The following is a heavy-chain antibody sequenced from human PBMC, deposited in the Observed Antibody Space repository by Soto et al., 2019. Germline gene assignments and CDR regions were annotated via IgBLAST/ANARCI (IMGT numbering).Heavy chain of an antibody. CDR3: ARGYCSSTSCYYYYYYMDV. J-gene: IGHJ6*03. D-gene: IGHD2-2*01. CDR2: ISAYNGNT. V-gene: IGHV1-18*01. CDR1: GYTFTSYG. Sequence: VKVSCKASGYTFTSYGISWVRQAPGQGLEWMGWISAYNGNTNYAQKLQGRVTMTTDTSTSTAYMELRSLRSDDTAVYYCARGYCSSTSCYYYYYYMDVWGKGTTVTVSS.